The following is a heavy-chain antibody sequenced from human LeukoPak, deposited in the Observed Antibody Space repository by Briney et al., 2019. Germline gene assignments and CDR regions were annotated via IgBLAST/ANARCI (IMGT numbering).Heavy chain of an antibody. Sequence: SSVKVSFRASGGTFNSYAISWVRQAPGEGLEWMGGIIPIFGTANYAQKFQGRVTITADESTSTAYMELSSLRSEDTAVYYCARDPLYGDYVKYFDYWGQGTLVTVSS. D-gene: IGHD4-17*01. CDR1: GGTFNSYA. J-gene: IGHJ4*02. V-gene: IGHV1-69*13. CDR2: IIPIFGTA. CDR3: ARDPLYGDYVKYFDY.